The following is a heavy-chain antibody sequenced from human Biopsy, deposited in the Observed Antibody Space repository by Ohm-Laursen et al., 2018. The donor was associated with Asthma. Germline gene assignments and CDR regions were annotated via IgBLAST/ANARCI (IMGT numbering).Heavy chain of an antibody. V-gene: IGHV1-3*01. Sequence: SVKVSCKASGYTFTSYALHWVRQAPGLRPEWMGWINAGDGNTKYSQKFQGRVTITRDTSASTAYMDLRSLRSEDTAMYYCARTYYDFLTGQVNDAFALWGQGTMVTVSS. J-gene: IGHJ3*01. D-gene: IGHD3-9*01. CDR2: INAGDGNT. CDR3: ARTYYDFLTGQVNDAFAL. CDR1: GYTFTSYA.